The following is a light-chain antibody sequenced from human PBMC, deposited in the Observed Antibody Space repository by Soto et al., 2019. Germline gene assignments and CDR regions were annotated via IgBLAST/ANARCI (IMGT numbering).Light chain of an antibody. CDR2: ATS. CDR3: QQYGSSPYT. V-gene: IGKV3-20*01. Sequence: EVVLTQSPATLSLSPGEGATPSCRASQSIGNYLAWYQQKPGQAPRLLIYATSNRATGIPARFSGSGSGTDFTLTISRLEPEDFAVYYCQQYGSSPYTFGLGTKVDI. CDR1: QSIGNY. J-gene: IGKJ2*01.